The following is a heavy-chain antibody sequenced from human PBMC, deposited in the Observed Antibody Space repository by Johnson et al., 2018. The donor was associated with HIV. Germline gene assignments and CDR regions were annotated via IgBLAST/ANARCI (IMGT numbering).Heavy chain of an antibody. J-gene: IGHJ3*01. D-gene: IGHD4-11*01. V-gene: IGHV3-7*01. CDR3: ARDDDYSKVRAFDF. CDR2: IKHDGSDK. Sequence: VQLVESGGGLVQPGGSLRLSCAASGFTFSTYWMSWVRQAPGKGLEWVANIKHDGSDKYYVGSVTGRFTISRDNAKSSLYLQMNSLRAEDTAVYSCARDDDYSKVRAFDFWGQGTMVTVFS. CDR1: GFTFSTYW.